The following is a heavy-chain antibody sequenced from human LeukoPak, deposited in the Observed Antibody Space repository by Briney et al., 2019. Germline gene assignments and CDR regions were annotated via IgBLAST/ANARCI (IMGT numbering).Heavy chain of an antibody. J-gene: IGHJ4*02. Sequence: GGSLRLSCAASGFTFSSYAMSWVRQAPGKGLEWVSAISGSGGSTYYADSVKDRFTISRDNSKNTLYLQMSSLRAEDTAVYFCVRDLLTLPQKYFNSWGQGTLVSVSS. D-gene: IGHD2-21*02. V-gene: IGHV3-23*01. CDR3: VRDLLTLPQKYFNS. CDR1: GFTFSSYA. CDR2: ISGSGGST.